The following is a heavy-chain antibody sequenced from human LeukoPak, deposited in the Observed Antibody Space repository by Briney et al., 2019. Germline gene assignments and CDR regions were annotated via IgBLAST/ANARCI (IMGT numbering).Heavy chain of an antibody. Sequence: PSETLSLTCAVYGGSFSGYYWSWIRQPPGKGLEWIGEINHSGSTNYNPSLKSRVTISVDTSKNRFSLKLSSVIAADTAVYYCARIYDSSGYVDYWGQGTLVTVSS. CDR3: ARIYDSSGYVDY. D-gene: IGHD3-22*01. CDR2: INHSGST. V-gene: IGHV4-34*01. CDR1: GGSFSGYY. J-gene: IGHJ4*02.